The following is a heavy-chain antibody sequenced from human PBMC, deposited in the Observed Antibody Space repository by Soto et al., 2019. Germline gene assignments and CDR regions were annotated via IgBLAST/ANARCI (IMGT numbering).Heavy chain of an antibody. V-gene: IGHV1-18*01. CDR1: GYTFTNFG. J-gene: IGHJ5*02. Sequence: ASVEVSCKASGYTFTNFGISWVRQAPGQGLEWMGWISAYNGNTNYAQNFQGRVTMTTDTSTSTAYMELRSLRSDDTAVYYCARVSSGWYYWFDPWGQGTLVTVSS. D-gene: IGHD6-19*01. CDR3: ARVSSGWYYWFDP. CDR2: ISAYNGNT.